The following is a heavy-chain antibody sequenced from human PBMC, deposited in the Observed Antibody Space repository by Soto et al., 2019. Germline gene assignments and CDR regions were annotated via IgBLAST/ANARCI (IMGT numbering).Heavy chain of an antibody. CDR2: INHSGST. V-gene: IGHV4-34*01. CDR3: ARRGYYYLVWFDP. CDR1: GGSFSGYY. J-gene: IGHJ5*02. D-gene: IGHD3-22*01. Sequence: KPSETLSLTCAVYGGSFSGYYWSWIRQPPGKGLEWIGEINHSGSTNYNPSLKSRVTISVDTSKNQFSLKLSSVTAADTAVYYCARRGYYYLVWFDPWGQGTLVTVSS.